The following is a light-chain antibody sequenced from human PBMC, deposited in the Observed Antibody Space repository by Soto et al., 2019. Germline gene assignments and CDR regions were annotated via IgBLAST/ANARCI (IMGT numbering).Light chain of an antibody. CDR3: QQSFSVPPT. CDR2: GAS. CDR1: QSVSSSY. V-gene: IGKV3D-20*02. Sequence: EIVMTQSPATLSVSPGERATLSCRASQSVSSSYLAWYQQKPGQAPRLLIYGASSRATGIPDRFSGSGSGTNFSLTISNLQPEDFATYYCQQSFSVPPTFGQGTRLEIK. J-gene: IGKJ5*01.